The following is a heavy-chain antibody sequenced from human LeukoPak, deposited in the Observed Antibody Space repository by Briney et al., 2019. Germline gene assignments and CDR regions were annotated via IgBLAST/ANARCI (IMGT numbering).Heavy chain of an antibody. J-gene: IGHJ5*02. V-gene: IGHV1-46*01. Sequence: ASVKVYCKASGYTFTSYYMHWVRQAPGQGLEWMGIINPSGGSTSYAQKFQGRVTMTRDMSTSTVYMELSSLRSEDTAVYYCAREDFTLGRYCSSGSCPIGETNWFDPWGQGTLVTVSS. CDR1: GYTFTSYY. CDR2: INPSGGST. D-gene: IGHD2-15*01. CDR3: AREDFTLGRYCSSGSCPIGETNWFDP.